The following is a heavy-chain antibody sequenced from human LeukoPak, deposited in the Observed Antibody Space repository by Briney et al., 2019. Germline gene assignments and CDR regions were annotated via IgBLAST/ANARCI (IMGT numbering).Heavy chain of an antibody. J-gene: IGHJ4*02. Sequence: GGSLRLSCAASGFTFSSFTFHWVRQAPGKGLEWVAVVSYDGSNKYYADSVKGRFTISRDNSKNTLYLQMNSLRSEDTAVYYCARALQRYCSSTSCYTGMGYWGQGTLVTVSS. CDR3: ARALQRYCSSTSCYTGMGY. CDR1: GFTFSSFT. D-gene: IGHD2-2*02. CDR2: VSYDGSNK. V-gene: IGHV3-30-3*01.